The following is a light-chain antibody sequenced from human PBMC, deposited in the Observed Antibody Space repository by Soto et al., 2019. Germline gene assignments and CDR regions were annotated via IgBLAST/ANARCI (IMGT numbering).Light chain of an antibody. V-gene: IGKV1-27*01. Sequence: DIKMTQSPSSLSASVGDRVTITCRASQGISNHLAWYQQQPGKVPKLLIYVASTLQSGVPSRFSGSGSGTDFTLTISSLQPEDVATYYCQKYNSAPWTFGQGTKVEIK. J-gene: IGKJ1*01. CDR3: QKYNSAPWT. CDR1: QGISNH. CDR2: VAS.